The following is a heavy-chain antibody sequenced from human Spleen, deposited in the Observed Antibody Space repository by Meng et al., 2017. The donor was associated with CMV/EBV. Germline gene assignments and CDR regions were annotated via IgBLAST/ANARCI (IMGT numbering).Heavy chain of an antibody. CDR1: GYTFTGYQ. J-gene: IGHJ5*02. V-gene: IGHV1-2*02. CDR3: ARAVVPAATFDP. CDR2: INPNSGGT. D-gene: IGHD2-2*01. Sequence: CKGSGYTFTGYQMHWVRQAPGEGLEWMGWINPNSGGTKYAQKFQGRVTMTRDTSISTAYMELSRLRYDDTAVYYCARAVVPAATFDPWGQGTLVTVSS.